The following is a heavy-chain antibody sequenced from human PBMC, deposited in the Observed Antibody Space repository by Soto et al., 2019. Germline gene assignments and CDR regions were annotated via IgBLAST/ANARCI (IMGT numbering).Heavy chain of an antibody. CDR2: IYYSGST. D-gene: IGHD3-22*01. Sequence: KSSETLSLTXTVSGGSISSGGYYWSWIRQHPGKGLEWIGYIYYSGSTYYNPSLKSRVTISVDTSKNQFSLKLSSVTAADTAVYYCARENYYDSSGYPYYFDYWGQGTLVTVSS. J-gene: IGHJ4*02. CDR3: ARENYYDSSGYPYYFDY. V-gene: IGHV4-31*02. CDR1: GGSISSGGYY.